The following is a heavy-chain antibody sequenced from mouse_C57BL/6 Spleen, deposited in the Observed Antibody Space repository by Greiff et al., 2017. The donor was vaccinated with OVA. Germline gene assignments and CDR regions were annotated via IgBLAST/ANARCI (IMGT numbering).Heavy chain of an antibody. CDR2: INPNNGGT. CDR3: ANDGYYGETWFAY. CDR1: GYTFTDYY. Sequence: EVQLQQSGPELVKPGASVKISCKASGYTFTDYYMNWVKQSHGKSLEWIGDINPNNGGTSYNQKFKGKATLTVDKSSSTAYMELRSLTSEDSAVYYCANDGYYGETWFAYWGQGTLVTVSA. J-gene: IGHJ3*01. D-gene: IGHD2-3*01. V-gene: IGHV1-26*01.